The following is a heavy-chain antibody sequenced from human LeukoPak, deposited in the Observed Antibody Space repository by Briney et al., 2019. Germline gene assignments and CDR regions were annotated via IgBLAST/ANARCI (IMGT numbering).Heavy chain of an antibody. V-gene: IGHV3-23*01. CDR1: GFTFSSYT. CDR2: ITTSDGNT. CDR3: AKDGGLWVSAHWGDS. J-gene: IGHJ4*02. D-gene: IGHD7-27*01. Sequence: GGSLRLSCAASGFTFSSYTMSWVRQAPGKGLEWVSTITTSDGNTYYADSVKGRFTVSRDNSKNTLFLQMNSLRAEDTAVYYCAKDGGLWVSAHWGDSWGRGTLVTASS.